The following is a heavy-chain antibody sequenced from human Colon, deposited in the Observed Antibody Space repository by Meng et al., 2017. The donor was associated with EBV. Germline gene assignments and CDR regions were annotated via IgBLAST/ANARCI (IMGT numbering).Heavy chain of an antibody. J-gene: IGHJ5*02. V-gene: IGHV4-61*01. CDR3: ARVSGRSFDP. D-gene: IGHD3-10*01. CDR1: GDSVATGRYY. CDR2: IYYIGGT. Sequence: QVQLQESGPGLVKPSETLSRPCTVPGDSVATGRYYWSWIRQPPGKGLEWIAYIYYIGGTNYNPSLKSRLTISLDTSKNQFSLSLRSVTAADTAVYYCARVSGRSFDPWGQGTLVTVSS.